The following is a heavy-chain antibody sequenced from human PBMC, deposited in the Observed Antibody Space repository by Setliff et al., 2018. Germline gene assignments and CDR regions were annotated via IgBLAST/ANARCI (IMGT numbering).Heavy chain of an antibody. D-gene: IGHD2-2*01. CDR2: ISTYTGKT. CDR3: ARFGGSCSSSSCYASDL. V-gene: IGHV1-18*01. CDR1: GYTFSTYG. Sequence: ASVKVSCKASGYTFSTYGINWVRQAPGQGPEWMGMISTYTGKTSYAQKFQGRVTMTTDTSTGTGYMELRSLRSGDTAVYFCARFGGSCSSSSCYASDLWGQGTMVTV. J-gene: IGHJ3*01.